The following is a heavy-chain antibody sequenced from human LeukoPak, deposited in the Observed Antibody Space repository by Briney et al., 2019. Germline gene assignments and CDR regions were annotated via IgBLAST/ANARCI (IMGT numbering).Heavy chain of an antibody. CDR1: GLTFSSYA. D-gene: IGHD3-22*01. CDR3: AKDQYYDSRSSGAFDI. Sequence: PGGSLRLSCAASGLTFSSYAMSWVRQAPGKGLEWVSAISGSGGSTYYADSVKGRFTISRDNSKNTLYLQMNSLRAEDTAVYYCAKDQYYDSRSSGAFDIWGQGTMVTVSS. V-gene: IGHV3-23*01. J-gene: IGHJ3*02. CDR2: ISGSGGST.